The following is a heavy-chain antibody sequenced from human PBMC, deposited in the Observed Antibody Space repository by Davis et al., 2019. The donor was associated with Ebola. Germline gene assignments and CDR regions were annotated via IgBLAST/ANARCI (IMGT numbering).Heavy chain of an antibody. CDR1: GFTFSSYA. CDR2: ISGSGGST. D-gene: IGHD3/OR15-3a*01. CDR3: AKDPLIFGSVEGGMDV. J-gene: IGHJ6*02. V-gene: IGHV3-23*01. Sequence: PGGSLRLSCAASGFTFSSYAMSWVRQAPGKGLEWVSAISGSGGSTYYADSVKGRFTISRDNSKNTLYLQMNSLRAEDTAVYYCAKDPLIFGSVEGGMDVWGQGTTVTVSS.